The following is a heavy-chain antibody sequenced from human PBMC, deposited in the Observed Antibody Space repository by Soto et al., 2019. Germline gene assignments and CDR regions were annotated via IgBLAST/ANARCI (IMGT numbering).Heavy chain of an antibody. CDR1: GGSISNFY. CDR3: ARTVLGPDLLADSFVDYYYYMDV. Sequence: QVQLQESGPGLVRPSETLSLTCTVSGGSISNFYWSWIRQPPGKGLEWIGYVYYTGSTSYNPSLKRRVTFSADSSRGQFSLRLNSVTAADTAAYYCARTVLGPDLLADSFVDYYYYMDVWGQVTTVTVSS. V-gene: IGHV4-59*08. J-gene: IGHJ6*03. D-gene: IGHD3-9*01. CDR2: VYYTGST.